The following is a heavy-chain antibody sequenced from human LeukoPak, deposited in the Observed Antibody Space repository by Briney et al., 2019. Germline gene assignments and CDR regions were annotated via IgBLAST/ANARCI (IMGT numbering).Heavy chain of an antibody. J-gene: IGHJ4*02. D-gene: IGHD3-3*01. CDR2: ISGSGGST. CDR1: GFTFDSYA. V-gene: IGHV3-23*01. Sequence: GGSLRLSCAASGFTFDSYAMSWVRQAPGKGLEWVSAISGSGGSTYYADSVKGRFTISRDNSKNTLYLQMNSLRAEDTAVYYCAKSPYYDFWSGYYTGIPHFDYWGQGTLVTVSS. CDR3: AKSPYYDFWSGYYTGIPHFDY.